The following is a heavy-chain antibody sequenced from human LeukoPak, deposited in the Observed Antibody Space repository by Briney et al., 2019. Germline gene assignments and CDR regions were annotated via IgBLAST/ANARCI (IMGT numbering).Heavy chain of an antibody. D-gene: IGHD3-22*01. CDR1: RFTFSSYG. CDR2: ISYDGSNK. Sequence: GGSLRLSCAASRFTFSSYGMHWVRQAPGKGLEWVAVISYDGSNKYYADSVRGRFTISRDNSKNTLYLQMNSLRAEDTAAYYCARERYYDSSGYYYGEYFDLWGRGTLVTVSS. CDR3: ARERYYDSSGYYYGEYFDL. V-gene: IGHV3-30*19. J-gene: IGHJ2*01.